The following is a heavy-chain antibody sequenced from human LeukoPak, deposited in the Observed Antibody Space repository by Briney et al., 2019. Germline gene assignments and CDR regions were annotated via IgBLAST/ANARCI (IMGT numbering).Heavy chain of an antibody. CDR2: ISYDGSNK. CDR1: GFTFSSYA. Sequence: QAGGSLRLSCAASGFTFSSYAMHWVRQAPGKGLEWVAVISYDGSNKYYADSVKGRFTISRDNSKNTLYLQMNRLRSDDTAVYYCAREFWLVRPRGMDVWGKGTTVTVSS. D-gene: IGHD6-19*01. J-gene: IGHJ6*04. CDR3: AREFWLVRPRGMDV. V-gene: IGHV3-30*04.